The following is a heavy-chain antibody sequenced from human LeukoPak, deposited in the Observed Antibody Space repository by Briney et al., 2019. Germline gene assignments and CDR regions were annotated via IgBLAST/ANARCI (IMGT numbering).Heavy chain of an antibody. D-gene: IGHD4-17*01. CDR1: GFTFSSYE. J-gene: IGHJ3*01. CDR3: AKSYGDYSGAFDL. CDR2: ISSSGSTI. V-gene: IGHV3-48*03. Sequence: PGGSLRLSCAASGFTFSSYEMNWVRQAPGKGLEWISYISSSGSTIHYADSVKGRFTISRDNAKNSLYLQMNSLRAEDTAVYYCAKSYGDYSGAFDLWGQGTVVTVSS.